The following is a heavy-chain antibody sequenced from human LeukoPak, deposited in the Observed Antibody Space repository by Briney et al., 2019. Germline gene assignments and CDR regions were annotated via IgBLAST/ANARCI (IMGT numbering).Heavy chain of an antibody. CDR3: AKDYYYYYYGMDV. J-gene: IGHJ6*02. V-gene: IGHV3-23*01. CDR1: GFTFSSYA. Sequence: GGSLRLSCAASGFTFSSYAMSWVRQAPGKGPEWVSVISGSGGSTYYADSVKGRFTISRDNSKNTLYLQMNSLRAEDTAVYYCAKDYYYYYYGMDVWGQGTTVTVSS. CDR2: ISGSGGST.